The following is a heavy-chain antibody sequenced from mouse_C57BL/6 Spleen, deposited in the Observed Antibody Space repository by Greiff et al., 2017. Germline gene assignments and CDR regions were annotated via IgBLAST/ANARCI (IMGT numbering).Heavy chain of an antibody. CDR1: GYTFTSYG. J-gene: IGHJ2*01. CDR3: ARDYGSSLYYFDY. D-gene: IGHD1-1*01. Sequence: VKLVESGAELARPGASVKLSCKASGYTFTSYGISWVKQRTGQGLEWIGEIYPRSGNTYYNEKFKGKATLTADKSSSTAYMELRSLTSEDSAVYFCARDYGSSLYYFDYWGQGTTLTVSS. V-gene: IGHV1-81*01. CDR2: IYPRSGNT.